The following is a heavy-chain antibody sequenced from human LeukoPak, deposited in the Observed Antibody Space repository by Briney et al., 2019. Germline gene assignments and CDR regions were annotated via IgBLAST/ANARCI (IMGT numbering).Heavy chain of an antibody. V-gene: IGHV3-23*01. CDR2: ISGSGGST. CDR3: AKGYITMVRGVICAFDI. CDR1: GFTFSSYA. Sequence: PSGGSLRLSCAASGFTFSSYAMSWVRQAPGKGLEWVSAISGSGGSTYYADSVKGRFTISRDNSKNTLYLQMNSLRAEDTAVYYCAKGYITMVRGVICAFDIWGQGTMVTVSS. J-gene: IGHJ3*02. D-gene: IGHD3-10*01.